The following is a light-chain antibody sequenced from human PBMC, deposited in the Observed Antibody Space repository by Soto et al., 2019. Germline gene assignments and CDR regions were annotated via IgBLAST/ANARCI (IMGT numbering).Light chain of an antibody. Sequence: DIQLTQSPSFLSASVGDRVTLTCRASQGINNYLAWYQQKPGKAPQLLIFGASKLQSGVPSRFSGSGVETEFSLTSSGLQPEDFATYYCQNLHSYPRSFGQGTPVEIK. CDR2: GAS. CDR3: QNLHSYPRS. CDR1: QGINNY. J-gene: IGKJ1*01. V-gene: IGKV1-9*01.